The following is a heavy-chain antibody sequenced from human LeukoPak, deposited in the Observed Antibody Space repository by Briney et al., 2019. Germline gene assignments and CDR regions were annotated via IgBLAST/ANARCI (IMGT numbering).Heavy chain of an antibody. D-gene: IGHD2-15*01. Sequence: PSETLSLTCAVYGGSFSGYYWSWIRQPPGKGLEWIGEINHSGSTNYNPSLKSRVTISVDTSKNQFSLKLSSVTAADTAVYYCARGASGGYYYYYMDVWGKGTTVTVSS. J-gene: IGHJ6*03. CDR3: ARGASGGYYYYYMDV. CDR2: INHSGST. V-gene: IGHV4-34*01. CDR1: GGSFSGYY.